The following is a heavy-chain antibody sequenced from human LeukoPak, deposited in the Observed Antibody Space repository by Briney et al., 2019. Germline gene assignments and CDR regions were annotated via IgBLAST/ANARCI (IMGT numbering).Heavy chain of an antibody. J-gene: IGHJ6*03. Sequence: GGSLRLSCAASGFTFSSYGMHWVRQAPGKGLEWVAVISYDGSNKYYADSVKGRFTISRDNSKNTLYLQMNSLRAEDTAVYYCATSRGYSYGFSFRTYMDVWGKGTTVTVSS. CDR3: ATSRGYSYGFSFRTYMDV. D-gene: IGHD5-18*01. CDR2: ISYDGSNK. CDR1: GFTFSSYG. V-gene: IGHV3-30*03.